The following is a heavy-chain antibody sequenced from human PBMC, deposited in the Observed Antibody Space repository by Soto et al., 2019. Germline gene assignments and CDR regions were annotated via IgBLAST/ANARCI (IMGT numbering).Heavy chain of an antibody. D-gene: IGHD5-18*01. Sequence: QVQLVESGGAVAQPGKSLRLSCAASGFTFSSYGMYWVRQAPGKGLGWVAAIAYDGSNKYHGDSVKGRFTISRDNSKNTLYLQMNSLRVEDTAVYYCAKDIVRYTYGACDYWGQGALVTVSS. CDR3: AKDIVRYTYGACDY. CDR2: IAYDGSNK. J-gene: IGHJ4*02. V-gene: IGHV3-30*18. CDR1: GFTFSSYG.